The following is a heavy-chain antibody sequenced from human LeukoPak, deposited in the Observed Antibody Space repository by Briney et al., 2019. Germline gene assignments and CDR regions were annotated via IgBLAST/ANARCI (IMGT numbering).Heavy chain of an antibody. D-gene: IGHD3-22*01. CDR2: INWNGGST. V-gene: IGHV3-20*04. CDR3: ASGYYYRDAFDI. J-gene: IGHJ3*02. Sequence: GGSLRLSCAASGFTFDDYGMSWVRQAPGKGLEWVSGINWNGGSTGYADSVKGRFTISRDNVKNSLYLQMNSLRAEDTALYYCASGYYYRDAFDIWGQGTMVTVSS. CDR1: GFTFDDYG.